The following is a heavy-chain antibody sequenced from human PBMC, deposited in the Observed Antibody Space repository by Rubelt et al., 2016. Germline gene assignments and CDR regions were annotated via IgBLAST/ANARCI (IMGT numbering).Heavy chain of an antibody. CDR3: ARGPDGLRDDEYFDY. J-gene: IGHJ4*02. Sequence: QVHLQQWGAGLLKPSETLSLTCAVYGGSISGYYWSWIRQPPGKGLEWIGEINPSGNTAYNPSLKSRVTLSVDSSNNQYPLKLVSGTAAETAWYYCARGPDGLRDDEYFDYWGQGALVTVSS. CDR1: GGSISGYY. V-gene: IGHV4-34*01. D-gene: IGHD5-12*01. CDR2: INPSGNT.